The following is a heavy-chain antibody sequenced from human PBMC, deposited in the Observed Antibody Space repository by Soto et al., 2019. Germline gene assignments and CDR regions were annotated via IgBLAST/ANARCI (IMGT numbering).Heavy chain of an antibody. J-gene: IGHJ4*02. CDR3: ARNHDSSGFDY. CDR2: ISSSGSTI. D-gene: IGHD3-22*01. V-gene: IGHV3-48*03. CDR1: GFTFSSYE. Sequence: PGWSLRLSCAASGFTFSSYEMKWVRQAPGKGLEWVSYISSSGSTIYYADSVKGRFTISRDNAKNSLYLQMNSLRAEDTAVYYCARNHDSSGFDYWGQGTLVTVSS.